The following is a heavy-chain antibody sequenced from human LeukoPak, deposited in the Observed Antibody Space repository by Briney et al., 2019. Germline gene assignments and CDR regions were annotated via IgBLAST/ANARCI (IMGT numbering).Heavy chain of an antibody. Sequence: SETLSLTCTVSGGSISSYYWSWIRQPPGKGLEWIGEINHSGGTNYNPSLKSRVTISVDTSKNQFSLKLSSVTAADTAVYYCARRAGYLTNYWGQGTLVTVSS. CDR3: ARRAGYLTNY. J-gene: IGHJ4*02. CDR2: INHSGGT. CDR1: GGSISSYY. D-gene: IGHD3-16*02. V-gene: IGHV4-34*01.